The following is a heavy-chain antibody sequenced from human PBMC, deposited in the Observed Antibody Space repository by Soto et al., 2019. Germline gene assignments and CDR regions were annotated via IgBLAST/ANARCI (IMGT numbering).Heavy chain of an antibody. CDR1: GGSFSGYY. D-gene: IGHD6-13*01. J-gene: IGHJ6*03. Sequence: QVQLQQWGAGLLEPSETLSLTCAVYGGSFSGYYWSWIRQPPGKGLEWIGEINHSGSTNYNPSLKSRVTISVDTSKNQFSLKLSAVTAADTAVYYCARGVGGSWSYYYYYMDVWGKGTTVTVSS. CDR2: INHSGST. CDR3: ARGVGGSWSYYYYYMDV. V-gene: IGHV4-34*01.